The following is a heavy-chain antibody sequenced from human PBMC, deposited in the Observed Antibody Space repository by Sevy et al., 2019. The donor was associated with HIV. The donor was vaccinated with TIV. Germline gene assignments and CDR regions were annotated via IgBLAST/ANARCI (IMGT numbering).Heavy chain of an antibody. J-gene: IGHJ4*02. CDR2: IKSKIDGETT. D-gene: IGHD3-22*01. CDR1: GFTFNNAW. Sequence: GGSLRLSCAVSGFTFNNAWMNWVRQAPGTGLQWVGLIKSKIDGETTDYAAPVKGRFTISRDDSKNTLFLQMNSLKIEDTAVHYCATAPGYFDSAPFDYWGPGTLVTVSS. CDR3: ATAPGYFDSAPFDY. V-gene: IGHV3-15*01.